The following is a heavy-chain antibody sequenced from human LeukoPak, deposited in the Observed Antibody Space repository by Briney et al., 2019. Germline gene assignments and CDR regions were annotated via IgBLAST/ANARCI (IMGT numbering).Heavy chain of an antibody. J-gene: IGHJ4*02. V-gene: IGHV1-3*01. CDR1: GYTFTSYA. CDR3: ARSGGPADTLDY. CDR2: INAGNGNT. Sequence: ASVKVSCKASGYTFTSYAMHWVRQAPGQRLEWMGWINAGNGNTKYSQKFQGRVTITRDTSASTAYMELSSLRSEDTAVYYCARSGGPADTLDYWGQGTLVTVSS. D-gene: IGHD2-15*01.